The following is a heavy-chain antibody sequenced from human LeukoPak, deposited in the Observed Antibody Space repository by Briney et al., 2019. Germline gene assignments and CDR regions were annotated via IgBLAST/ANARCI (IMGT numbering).Heavy chain of an antibody. V-gene: IGHV4-59*01. CDR3: ARVMAYCGGDCPFDY. D-gene: IGHD2-21*02. J-gene: IGHJ4*02. CDR2: NYYSGST. Sequence: PSETLSLTCTVSGGSISSYYWSWIRQPPGKGLEWLGYNYYSGSTNYNPSLKSRVTISVDTSKNQFSLKLSSVTAADTAVYYCARVMAYCGGDCPFDYWGQGTLVTVSS. CDR1: GGSISSYY.